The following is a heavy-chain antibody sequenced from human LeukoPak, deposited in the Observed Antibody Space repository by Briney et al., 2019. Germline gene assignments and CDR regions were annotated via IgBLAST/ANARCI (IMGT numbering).Heavy chain of an antibody. V-gene: IGHV3-9*01. J-gene: IGHJ4*02. CDR1: GFTFDDYA. Sequence: GGSLRLSCAASGFTFDDYAMHWVRQAPGKGLEWVSGISWNSGSIGYADSVKGRFTISRDNAKNSLYLQMNSLRAEDTAVYYCAKGSASSRPYYFDYWGQGALVTVSS. CDR2: ISWNSGSI. CDR3: AKGSASSRPYYFDY. D-gene: IGHD3-16*01.